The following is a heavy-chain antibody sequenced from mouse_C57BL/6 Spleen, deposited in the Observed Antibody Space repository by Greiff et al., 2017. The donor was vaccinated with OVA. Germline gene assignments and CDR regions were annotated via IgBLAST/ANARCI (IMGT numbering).Heavy chain of an antibody. CDR2: ISYDGSN. CDR3: ARGNYYGSSYDAMDD. J-gene: IGHJ4*01. V-gene: IGHV3-6*01. CDR1: GYSITSGYY. Sequence: DVKLVESGPGLVKPSQSLSLTCSVTGYSITSGYYWNWIRQFPGNKLEWMGYISYDGSNNYNPSLKNRISITRDTSKNQFFLKLNSVTTEDTATYYCARGNYYGSSYDAMDDWGQGTSVTVSS. D-gene: IGHD1-1*01.